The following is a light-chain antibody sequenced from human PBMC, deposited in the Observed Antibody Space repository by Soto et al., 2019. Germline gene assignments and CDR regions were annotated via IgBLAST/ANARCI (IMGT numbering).Light chain of an antibody. CDR3: QQSYSIPVT. CDR2: AAS. CDR1: HNIEKS. J-gene: IGKJ1*01. Sequence: IQMAQSPSSLSASVGDRVSITCRAGHNIEKSLNWYRQKPGTAPELLIYAASSLQSGVPSRFSGSGSGTDFTLTVSSLHPEDFATYYCQQSYSIPVTFGQGTKVEI. V-gene: IGKV1-39*01.